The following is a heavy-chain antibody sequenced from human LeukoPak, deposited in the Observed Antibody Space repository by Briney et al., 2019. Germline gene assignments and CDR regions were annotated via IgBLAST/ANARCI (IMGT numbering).Heavy chain of an antibody. D-gene: IGHD5-12*01. CDR2: IYSSGSP. V-gene: IGHV4-59*01. J-gene: IGHJ5*02. Sequence: PSETLSLTCSVSGGSMRSYYWSWIRQFPGTGLEWIALIYSSGSPNYNPSLRSRVTISIDMSKSQFSLKLDSVTAADTAVYYCARVWMGRFDPWGQGTLVTVSS. CDR1: GGSMRSYY. CDR3: ARVWMGRFDP.